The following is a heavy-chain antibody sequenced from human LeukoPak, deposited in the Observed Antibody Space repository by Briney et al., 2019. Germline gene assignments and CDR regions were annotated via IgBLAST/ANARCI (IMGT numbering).Heavy chain of an antibody. J-gene: IGHJ4*02. CDR2: ISSSGNTI. D-gene: IGHD3-22*01. Sequence: GGSLRLSCAASGFTFSDYYTNLIRQAPGKGLEWVSYISSSGNTIYYADSVKGRFTISRDNAKNSLYLQMNSLRAEDTALYYCAGRGDSSGYNYIDYWGQGTLVTVSS. CDR1: GFTFSDYY. CDR3: AGRGDSSGYNYIDY. V-gene: IGHV3-11*04.